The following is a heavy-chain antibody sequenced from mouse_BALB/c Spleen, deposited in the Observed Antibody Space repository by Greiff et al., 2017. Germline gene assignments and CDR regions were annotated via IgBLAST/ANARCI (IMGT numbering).Heavy chain of an antibody. J-gene: IGHJ3*01. D-gene: IGHD2-3*01. CDR1: GFSLTGYG. Sequence: QVQLKESGPGLVAPSQSLSITCTVSGFSLTGYGVNWVRQPPGKGLEWLGMIWGDGSTDYNSAQKSRLGISKDNSKSQVFLKMNSLQTDDTARYYCARDDGYYWFAYWGQGTLVTVSA. V-gene: IGHV2-6-7*01. CDR3: ARDDGYYWFAY. CDR2: IWGDGST.